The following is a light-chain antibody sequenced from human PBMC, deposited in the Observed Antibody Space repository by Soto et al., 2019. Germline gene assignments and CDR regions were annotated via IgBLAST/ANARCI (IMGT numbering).Light chain of an antibody. CDR1: STDVGGYNY. Sequence: QSALTQPASVSGSPGQSITISCTGTSTDVGGYNYVSWYQQHPGKAPKLMIYEVSNRPSGVSNRFSGSKSGNTASLTISGLQAEDEADYYCTSYARSSTLGFYFFGTGTKLTVL. J-gene: IGLJ1*01. CDR3: TSYARSSTLGFYF. V-gene: IGLV2-14*01. CDR2: EVS.